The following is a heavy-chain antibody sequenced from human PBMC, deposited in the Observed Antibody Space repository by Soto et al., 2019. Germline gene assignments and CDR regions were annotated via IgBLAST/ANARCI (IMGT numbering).Heavy chain of an antibody. CDR3: ARDGVGDTVFVGYFDY. J-gene: IGHJ4*02. CDR1: GVIFSGYG. D-gene: IGHD1-26*01. CDR2: IRFDGSNI. Sequence: QVQLVESGGGVVQPGRSLRLSCVAPGVIFSGYGMHWVRQAPGKGLEWVAVIRFDGSNIDYADSVKGRFTISRDNSKTTLYLQMNSLRAEDTAVYYCARDGVGDTVFVGYFDYWGQGALVTVSS. V-gene: IGHV3-33*01.